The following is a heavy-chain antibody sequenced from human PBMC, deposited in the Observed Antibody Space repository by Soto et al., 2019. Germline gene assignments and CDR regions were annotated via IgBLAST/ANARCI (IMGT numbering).Heavy chain of an antibody. D-gene: IGHD2-15*01. Sequence: EVQLVESGGGLVQPGGSLRLSCAASGFTFSRYSINWVRRAPGQGLEWFSYITSDSSTISYADSVKGRFTVPRDNAKNSLYLQMNSLRDEDTAVYYCARVGRGGYGMDVWGQGTSVTVSS. CDR3: ARVGRGGYGMDV. J-gene: IGHJ6*02. CDR2: ITSDSSTI. CDR1: GFTFSRYS. V-gene: IGHV3-48*02.